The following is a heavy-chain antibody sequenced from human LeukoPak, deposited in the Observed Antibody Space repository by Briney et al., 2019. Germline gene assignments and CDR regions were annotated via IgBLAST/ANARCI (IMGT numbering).Heavy chain of an antibody. CDR3: ARGGTSDWPLDH. V-gene: IGHV1-3*01. J-gene: IGHJ4*02. CDR2: IDADNGDT. CDR1: GYTLRAYA. Sequence: ASVKVSCKASGYTLRAYAIHWVRQDPGQRFEWMGWIDADNGDTRYSQRFQGRVTITRDTSASTVYMELSSLRSEDTAVYYCARGGTSDWPLDHWGQETLVTISS. D-gene: IGHD6-19*01.